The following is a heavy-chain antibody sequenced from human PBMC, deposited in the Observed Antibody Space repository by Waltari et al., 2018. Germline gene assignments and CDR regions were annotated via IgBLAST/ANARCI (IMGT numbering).Heavy chain of an antibody. Sequence: QVQLQQWGAGLLKPSETLSLTCAVYGGSFSGSYWSWIRQPPGKGLEWIGEINHMGRHTCNQVLKIRVTRSVETSKNKVCRKLSSVSAADTAVYYCARGGPGAIVVVPAALVPLGGFDYWGQGTLVTVSS. J-gene: IGHJ4*02. CDR1: GGSFSGSY. D-gene: IGHD2-2*01. V-gene: IGHV4-34*01. CDR3: ARGGPGAIVVVPAALVPLGGFDY. CDR2: INHMGRH.